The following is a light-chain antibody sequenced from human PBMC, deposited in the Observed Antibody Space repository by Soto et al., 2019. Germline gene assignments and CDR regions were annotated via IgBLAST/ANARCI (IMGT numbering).Light chain of an antibody. CDR2: INNDGSH. Sequence: HLVLTQSPSASASLGASVKLTCTLSSGHSDYAIAWHQQQPEKGPRYLMRINNDGSHTKGDGIPDRFSGSRSGAERHLIITSLQSEDEADYYCQRWYTGFPVFGGGTQLTVL. CDR3: QRWYTGFPV. CDR1: SGHSDYA. V-gene: IGLV4-69*01. J-gene: IGLJ2*01.